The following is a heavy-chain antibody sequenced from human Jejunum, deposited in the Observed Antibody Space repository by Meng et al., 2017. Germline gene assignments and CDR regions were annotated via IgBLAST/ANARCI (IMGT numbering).Heavy chain of an antibody. CDR3: AREYCISTTCYFNS. D-gene: IGHD2-2*01. Sequence: QALVQESGPGLVGPSETLSLTCTVSGGSVSSTNCYWSWIRQPPGKGLEWIGYRYYSGSTNYNPSLKSRVTISVDTSKSQFSLKLFSVTAADTAVYYCAREYCISTTCYFNSWGQGTLVTVSS. V-gene: IGHV4-61*01. CDR2: RYYSGST. CDR1: GGSVSSTNCY. J-gene: IGHJ4*02.